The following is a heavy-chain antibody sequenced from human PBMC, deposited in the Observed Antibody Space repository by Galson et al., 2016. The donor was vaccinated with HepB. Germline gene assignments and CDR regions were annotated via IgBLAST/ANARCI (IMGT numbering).Heavy chain of an antibody. V-gene: IGHV1-46*01. CDR3: ARGDLNYYYALDV. D-gene: IGHD3-3*01. J-gene: IGHJ6*02. CDR2: INPNVGST. CDR1: GYTFTAYF. Sequence: SVKVSCKASGYTFTAYFIYWVRQAPGQGLEWMGFINPNVGSTTFAQKFQDRVTMTRDTSTSTVFMELSSLGSEDTAVYFCARGDLNYYYALDVWGQGTTVTVAS.